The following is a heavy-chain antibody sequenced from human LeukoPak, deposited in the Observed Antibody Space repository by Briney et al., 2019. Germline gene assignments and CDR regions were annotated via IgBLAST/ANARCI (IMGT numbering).Heavy chain of an antibody. CDR2: ISWNSGSI. D-gene: IGHD1-26*01. J-gene: IGHJ3*02. V-gene: IGHV3-9*01. Sequence: PGGSLRLSCAASGFTFSSYAMSWVRQAPGKGLEWVSGISWNSGSIGYADSVKGRFTISRDNAKNSLYLQMNSLRAEDTALYYCASYSGSYTGAFDIWGQGTMVTVSS. CDR1: GFTFSSYA. CDR3: ASYSGSYTGAFDI.